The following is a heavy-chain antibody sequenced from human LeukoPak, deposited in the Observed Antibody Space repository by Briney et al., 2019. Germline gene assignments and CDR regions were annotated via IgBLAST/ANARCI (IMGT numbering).Heavy chain of an antibody. J-gene: IGHJ6*02. CDR2: ISGSGGST. CDR1: GFTFSSYA. D-gene: IGHD3-3*01. CDR3: ARDYNYDFWSGYYSNGMDV. Sequence: PGGSLRLSCAASGFTFSSYAMSWVRQAPGKGLEWVSAISGSGGSTYYADSVKGRFTISRDNSKNTLYLQMNSLRAEDTAVYYCARDYNYDFWSGYYSNGMDVWGQGTTVTVSS. V-gene: IGHV3-23*01.